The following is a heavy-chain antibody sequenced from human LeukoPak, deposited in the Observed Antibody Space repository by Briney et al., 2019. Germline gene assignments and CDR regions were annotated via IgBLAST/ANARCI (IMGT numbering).Heavy chain of an antibody. CDR2: MNPNSGNT. Sequence: ASVKVSCKASGYTFTGYYMHWVRQAPGQGLEWMGWMNPNSGNTGYAQKFQGRATMTRNTSISTAYMELSSLRSEDTAVYYCARGGKEPVAGTVSWFDPWGQGTLVTVSS. V-gene: IGHV1-8*02. D-gene: IGHD6-19*01. J-gene: IGHJ5*02. CDR1: GYTFTGYY. CDR3: ARGGKEPVAGTVSWFDP.